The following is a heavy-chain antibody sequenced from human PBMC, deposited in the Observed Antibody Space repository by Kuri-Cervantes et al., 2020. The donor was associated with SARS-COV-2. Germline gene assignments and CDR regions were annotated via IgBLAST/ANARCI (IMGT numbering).Heavy chain of an antibody. CDR3: ARDFDDLYYYYYMDV. CDR2: ISYDGSNK. D-gene: IGHD3-3*01. J-gene: IGHJ6*03. V-gene: IGHV3-30*03. CDR1: GFTFSNAW. Sequence: GESLKISCAASGFTFSNAWMSWVRQAPGKGLEWVALISYDGSNKFYADSVRGRFTISRDNSKNTLSLQMNSLRAEDTAVYYCARDFDDLYYYYYMDVWGKGTTVTVSS.